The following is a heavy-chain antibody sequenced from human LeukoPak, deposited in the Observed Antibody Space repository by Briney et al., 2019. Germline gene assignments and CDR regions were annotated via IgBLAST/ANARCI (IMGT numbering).Heavy chain of an antibody. CDR3: ASGEGGIQLWFNY. D-gene: IGHD5-18*01. V-gene: IGHV4-30-2*01. Sequence: SQTLSLTCAVSGGSISSGGYSWSWIRQPPGKGLEWIGYIYHSGSTYYNPSLKSRVTISVDRSKNRFSLKLSSVTAADTAVYYCASGEGGIQLWFNYWGQGTLVTVSS. CDR1: GGSISSGGYS. CDR2: IYHSGST. J-gene: IGHJ4*02.